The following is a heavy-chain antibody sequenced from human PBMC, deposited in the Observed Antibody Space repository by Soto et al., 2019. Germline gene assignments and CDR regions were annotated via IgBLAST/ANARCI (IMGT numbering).Heavy chain of an antibody. V-gene: IGHV4-61*01. D-gene: IGHD3-22*01. CDR1: GGSVSSGSYY. CDR2: IYYSGST. J-gene: IGHJ3*02. Sequence: SETLSLTCTVSGGSVSSGSYYWSWIRQPPGKGLEWIGYIYYSGSTNYNPSLKSRVTISVDTSKNQFSLKLSSVTAADTAVYYCARDLGDSSGYYGGAFDIWGQGTMVTVSS. CDR3: ARDLGDSSGYYGGAFDI.